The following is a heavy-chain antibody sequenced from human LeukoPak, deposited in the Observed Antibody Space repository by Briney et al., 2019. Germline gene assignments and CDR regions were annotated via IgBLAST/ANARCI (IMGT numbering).Heavy chain of an antibody. V-gene: IGHV3-23*01. J-gene: IGHJ4*02. Sequence: PRGSLRLSCAASGFTFKRNAISGVRQAPGKGLEWVSTIGGSDDKTFYADSVKGRFTISRDNSKNMLHLQMSSLTGEDTALYYCVRRGDASSGWGDHDYWGQGALVTVSS. CDR3: VRRGDASSGWGDHDY. CDR1: GFTFKRNA. D-gene: IGHD6-19*01. CDR2: IGGSDDKT.